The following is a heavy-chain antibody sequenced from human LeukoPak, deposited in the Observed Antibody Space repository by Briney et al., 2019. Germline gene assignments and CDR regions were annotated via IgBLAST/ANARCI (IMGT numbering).Heavy chain of an antibody. V-gene: IGHV1-2*02. CDR3: ASVGHYYDSSGYYTFDF. J-gene: IGHJ4*02. CDR2: INPNSGGT. CDR1: GYAFTDYY. Sequence: ASVKLSCKASGYAFTDYYLHWVRQAPGQGLEWMGWINPNSGGTNYAQKFQGRVTMARDTSLSTAHMELSSLRSSDTAVYSCASVGHYYDSSGYYTFDFWGQGTLVTVSS. D-gene: IGHD3-22*01.